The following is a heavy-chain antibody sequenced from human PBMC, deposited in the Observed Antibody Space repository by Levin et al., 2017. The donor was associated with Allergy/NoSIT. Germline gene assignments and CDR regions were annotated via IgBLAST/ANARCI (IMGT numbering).Heavy chain of an antibody. CDR1: GYTFTSYG. Sequence: ASVKVSCKASGYTFTSYGISWVRQAPGQGLEWMGWISAYNGNTNYAQKLQGRVTMTTDTSTSTAYMELRSLRSDDTAVYYCARDHPVLLWFGESERWFDPWGQGTLVTVSS. D-gene: IGHD3-10*01. CDR3: ARDHPVLLWFGESERWFDP. V-gene: IGHV1-18*01. CDR2: ISAYNGNT. J-gene: IGHJ5*02.